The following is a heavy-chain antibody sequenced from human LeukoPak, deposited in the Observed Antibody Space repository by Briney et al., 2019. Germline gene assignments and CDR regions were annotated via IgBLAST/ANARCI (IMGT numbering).Heavy chain of an antibody. CDR3: ARDKSERWLQFDYFDY. D-gene: IGHD5-24*01. J-gene: IGHJ4*02. V-gene: IGHV3-21*01. CDR2: ISSSSSYI. Sequence: GGSLRLSCAASGFTFSSYSMNWVRQAPGKGLEWASSISSSSSYIYYADSVKGRFTISRDNAKNSLYLQMNSLRAEDTAVYYCARDKSERWLQFDYFDYWGQGTLVTVSS. CDR1: GFTFSSYS.